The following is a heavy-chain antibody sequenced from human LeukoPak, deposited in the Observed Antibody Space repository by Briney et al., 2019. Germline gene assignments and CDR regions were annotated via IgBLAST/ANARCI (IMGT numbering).Heavy chain of an antibody. Sequence: GGSLRLSCAASGFTFSTYSMNWVRQAPGKGLEWVSSISTSSIYIYYADSVKGRFTISRDNAKNSLYLQMNSLRAEDTAVYYCEKEGYSRGYYFYYYMDVWGKGPTVTVSS. CDR3: EKEGYSRGYYFYYYMDV. V-gene: IGHV3-21*01. D-gene: IGHD6-13*01. CDR2: ISTSSIYI. J-gene: IGHJ6*03. CDR1: GFTFSTYS.